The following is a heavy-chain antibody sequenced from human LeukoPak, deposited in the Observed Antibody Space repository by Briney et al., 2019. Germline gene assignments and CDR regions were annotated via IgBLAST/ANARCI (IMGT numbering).Heavy chain of an antibody. CDR2: IRSRRDTYAT. V-gene: IGHV3-73*01. Sequence: QPGGSLKLSCAASGFTFSGSAIHWVRQVSGKGLEWVARIRSRRDTYATAYAASVKGRFTISRDDSNNTAYLQMNSLKTEDTAVYYCTRRESQGSSTNWYFDLWGRGTLVTVSS. J-gene: IGHJ2*01. CDR3: TRRESQGSSTNWYFDL. D-gene: IGHD6-6*01. CDR1: GFTFSGSA.